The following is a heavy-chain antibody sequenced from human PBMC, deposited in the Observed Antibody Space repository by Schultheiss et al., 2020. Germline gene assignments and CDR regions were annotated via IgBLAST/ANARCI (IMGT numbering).Heavy chain of an antibody. D-gene: IGHD3-22*01. CDR1: GYTFTSYD. J-gene: IGHJ6*02. CDR3: ARHYDSSGPYGMDV. V-gene: IGHV1-8*01. Sequence: GESLKISCKASGYTFTSYDINWVRQATGQGLEWMGWMNPNSGNTGYAQKFQGRVTMTRNTSISTAYMELSSLRSEDTAVYYCARHYDSSGPYGMDVWGQGTTVTVSS. CDR2: MNPNSGNT.